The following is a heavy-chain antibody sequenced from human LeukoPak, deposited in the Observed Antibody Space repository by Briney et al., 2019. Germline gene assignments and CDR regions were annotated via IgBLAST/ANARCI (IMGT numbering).Heavy chain of an antibody. V-gene: IGHV4-34*01. CDR3: ARASTGTYSSSWFEKDYYYYGMDV. Sequence: SETLSLTCAVYGGSFSGYYWSWIRQPPGKGLEWIGEINHSGSTNYNPSLKSRVTISVDTFKNQFSLKLSSVTAADTAVYYCARASTGTYSSSWFEKDYYYYGMDVWGQGTTVTVSS. J-gene: IGHJ6*02. D-gene: IGHD6-13*01. CDR1: GGSFSGYY. CDR2: INHSGST.